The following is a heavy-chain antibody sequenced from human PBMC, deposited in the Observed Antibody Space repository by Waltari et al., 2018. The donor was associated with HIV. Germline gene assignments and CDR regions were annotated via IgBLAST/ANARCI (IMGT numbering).Heavy chain of an antibody. CDR3: AIQYNPLNNYYYGMDV. CDR2: LSGSGGST. Sequence: EVQLLESGGGLVQPGGSLRLSCVGSGFTFRNYGMTWVRQAPGKGLEWVSGLSGSGGSTHYADSVKGRFTISRDNSNNTSYLQMNSLSAEDTVVYYCAIQYNPLNNYYYGMDVWGQGTTVTVSS. D-gene: IGHD1-1*01. V-gene: IGHV3-23*01. J-gene: IGHJ6*02. CDR1: GFTFRNYG.